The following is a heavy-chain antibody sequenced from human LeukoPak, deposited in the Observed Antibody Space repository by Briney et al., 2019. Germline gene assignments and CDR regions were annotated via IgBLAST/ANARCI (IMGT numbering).Heavy chain of an antibody. CDR2: IYYSGST. CDR1: GGSISSYY. J-gene: IGHJ5*02. Sequence: SETLSLTCTVSGGSISSYYWSWIRQPPGKGLEWIGYIYYSGSTNYNPSLKSRVTISVDTSKNQFSLKLSSVTAADTAVYYCARDGEQWDPTHTWFDPWGQGTLVTVSS. D-gene: IGHD6-19*01. CDR3: ARDGEQWDPTHTWFDP. V-gene: IGHV4-59*01.